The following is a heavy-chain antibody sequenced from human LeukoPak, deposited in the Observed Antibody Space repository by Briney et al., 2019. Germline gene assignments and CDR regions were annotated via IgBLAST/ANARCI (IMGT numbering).Heavy chain of an antibody. CDR2: VFYGGIT. CDR3: ASGTVFGVITPQYFHY. D-gene: IGHD3-3*01. Sequence: SETLSLPCTVSAGSISTPYWHWIRQSPGKRLDWIGFVFYGGITNYNPSLKSRVTISLDTSKNQFSLKLTSVTAADTAVYYCASGTVFGVITPQYFHYWGQGNRVTVSS. CDR1: AGSISTPY. J-gene: IGHJ4*02. V-gene: IGHV4-59*11.